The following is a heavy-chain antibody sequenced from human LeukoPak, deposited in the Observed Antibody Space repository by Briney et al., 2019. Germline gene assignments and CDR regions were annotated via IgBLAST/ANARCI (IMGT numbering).Heavy chain of an antibody. CDR2: ISYDGSKK. CDR1: GFTFSSYG. Sequence: PGRSLRLSCVASGFTFSSYGMHWVRQAPGKGPEWVAVISYDGSKKYYADSVKGRFTISRDNSKNTLYLQMNSLRAEDTALYYCAKDLDYYNAGSYYPDYWGQGTLVTVSS. J-gene: IGHJ4*02. D-gene: IGHD3-10*01. CDR3: AKDLDYYNAGSYYPDY. V-gene: IGHV3-30*18.